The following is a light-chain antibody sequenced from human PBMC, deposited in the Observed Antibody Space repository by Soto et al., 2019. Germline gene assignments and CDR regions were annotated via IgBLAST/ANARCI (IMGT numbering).Light chain of an antibody. CDR1: SANIGNNY. J-gene: IGLJ2*01. V-gene: IGLV1-51*01. CDR2: DNN. Sequence: QSVLTQPPSVSAAPGQTVTISWSGSSANIGNNYVSWYQQLPGTAPKLLIYDNNKRPSGIPVRFSGSKSGTSATLGITGLQTGDEADYYCGTWDSSLSAVVFGGGTKLTVL. CDR3: GTWDSSLSAVV.